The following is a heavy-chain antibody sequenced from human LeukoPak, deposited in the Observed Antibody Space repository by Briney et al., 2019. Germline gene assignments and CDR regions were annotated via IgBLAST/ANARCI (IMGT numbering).Heavy chain of an antibody. CDR3: ARGALLWFGELGSFDY. J-gene: IGHJ4*02. D-gene: IGHD3-10*01. Sequence: GGSLRLSCAASGFTFSSYEVNWVRQAPGKGLEWVSYISSSGSTIYYADSVKGRFTISRDNAKNSLYLQMNSLRAEDTAVYYCARGALLWFGELGSFDYWGQGTLVTVSS. CDR1: GFTFSSYE. V-gene: IGHV3-48*03. CDR2: ISSSGSTI.